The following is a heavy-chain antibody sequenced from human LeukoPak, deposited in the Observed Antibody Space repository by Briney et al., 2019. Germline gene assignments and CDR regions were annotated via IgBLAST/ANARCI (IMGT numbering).Heavy chain of an antibody. CDR1: GGSISSYY. V-gene: IGHV4-4*07. Sequence: SETLSLTCTVSGGSISSYYWSWIRQPAGKGLEWIGRIYTGGSTNYNPSLKSRVTMSVDTSKNQFSLRLSSVNAADTAVYFCAREGTSGGLNWLDPWGQGTLVTVSS. J-gene: IGHJ5*02. CDR3: AREGTSGGLNWLDP. CDR2: IYTGGST. D-gene: IGHD3-10*01.